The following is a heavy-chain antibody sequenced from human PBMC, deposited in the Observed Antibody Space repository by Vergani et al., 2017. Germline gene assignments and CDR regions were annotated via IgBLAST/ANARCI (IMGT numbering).Heavy chain of an antibody. D-gene: IGHD6-13*01. CDR1: GGSISSGDYY. Sequence: QVQLQESGPGLVKPSQTLSLTCTVSGGSISSGDYYWSWIRQPPGKGLEWIGYIYYSGSTYYNPSLKSRVTISGDTSKNQFSLKLSSVTAADTAVYYCARDRQVRRIAAAGTSDAFDIWGQGTMVTVSS. CDR3: ARDRQVRRIAAAGTSDAFDI. V-gene: IGHV4-30-4*01. J-gene: IGHJ3*02. CDR2: IYYSGST.